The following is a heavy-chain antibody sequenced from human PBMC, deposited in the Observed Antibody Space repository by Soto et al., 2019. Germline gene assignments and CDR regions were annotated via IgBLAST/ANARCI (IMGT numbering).Heavy chain of an antibody. J-gene: IGHJ1*01. CDR3: ARDVSVAVAGTKYFQH. D-gene: IGHD6-19*01. V-gene: IGHV3-21*01. Sequence: EVQLVESGGGLVKPGGSLRLSCAASGFTFSSYSMNWVRQAPGKGLEWVSSISSSSSYIYYADSVKGRFTISRDNAKNSLYLQMNSLRAEDTAVYYCARDVSVAVAGTKYFQHWGQGTLVTVSS. CDR2: ISSSSSYI. CDR1: GFTFSSYS.